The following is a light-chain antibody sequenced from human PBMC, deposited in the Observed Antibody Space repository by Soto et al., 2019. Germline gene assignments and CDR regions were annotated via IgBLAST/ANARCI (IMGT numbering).Light chain of an antibody. CDR2: LGS. CDR3: MQALQTPVT. CDR1: QSLLHSNGYNY. J-gene: IGKJ1*01. V-gene: IGKV2-28*01. Sequence: DIVMTQSPLSLPVTPGEPASNSCRSSQSLLHSNGYNYLDWYLQKPGQSPQLLIYLGSNRASGVPDRFSGSGSGTDFTLKISRVEAEDVGVYYCMQALQTPVTFVQGTKVEIK.